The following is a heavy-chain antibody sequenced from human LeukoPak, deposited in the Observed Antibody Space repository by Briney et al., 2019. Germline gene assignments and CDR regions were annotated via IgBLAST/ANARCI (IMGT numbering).Heavy chain of an antibody. CDR3: ARGGGDDILTGYYFDP. CDR1: GGSFSGYY. CDR2: INHSGST. D-gene: IGHD3-9*01. J-gene: IGHJ5*02. Sequence: QVQLQQWGAGLLKPSETLSLTCAVYGGSFSGYYWSWIRQPPGKGLEWIGEINHSGSTNYNPSLKSRVTISVDTSKNQFSLKLSSVTAADTAVYYCARGGGDDILTGYYFDPWGQGTLVTVSS. V-gene: IGHV4-34*01.